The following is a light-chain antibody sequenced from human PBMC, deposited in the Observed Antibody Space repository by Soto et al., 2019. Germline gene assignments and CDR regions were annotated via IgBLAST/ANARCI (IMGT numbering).Light chain of an antibody. Sequence: QSVLTQPPSVSGAPGQRVTISCTGSSSNIGAGYDVHWYQQLPGTAPKLLIYGISNRPSWVPDRFSGSKSGTSASLAITGLQAEDEADYYCQSYDSSLSVWVFGGGTKVTVL. V-gene: IGLV1-40*01. CDR2: GIS. CDR1: SSNIGAGYD. CDR3: QSYDSSLSVWV. J-gene: IGLJ3*02.